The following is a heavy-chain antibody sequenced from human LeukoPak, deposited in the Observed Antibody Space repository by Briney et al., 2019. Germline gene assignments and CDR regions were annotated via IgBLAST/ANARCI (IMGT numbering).Heavy chain of an antibody. CDR2: INHSGST. V-gene: IGHV4-39*07. CDR1: GVSISGGGHI. CDR3: ASEQWHAGRWFDP. D-gene: IGHD6-19*01. J-gene: IGHJ5*02. Sequence: PSETLSLTCTVSGVSISGGGHIWYWIRQPPGKGLEWIGEINHSGSTNYNPSLKSRVTISVDTSKNQFSLKLSSVTAADTAVYYCASEQWHAGRWFDPWGQGTLVTVSS.